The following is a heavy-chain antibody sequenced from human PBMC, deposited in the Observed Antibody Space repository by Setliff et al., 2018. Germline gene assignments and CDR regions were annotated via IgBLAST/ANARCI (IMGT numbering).Heavy chain of an antibody. Sequence: ASVKVSCKASGGTFSNYGVSWVRQAPGQGLEWMGCINPNSGDTTFAQKFQGRVTMTRDTSTSTGYMELSSLRTEDTAVYYCAREGVDTRSSTDYRYYMDVWGKGTTVTVSS. V-gene: IGHV1-8*02. J-gene: IGHJ6*03. CDR2: INPNSGDT. CDR3: AREGVDTRSSTDYRYYMDV. D-gene: IGHD5-18*01. CDR1: GGTFSNYG.